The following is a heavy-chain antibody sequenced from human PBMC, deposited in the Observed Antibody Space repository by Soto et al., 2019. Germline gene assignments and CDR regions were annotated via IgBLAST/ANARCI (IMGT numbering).Heavy chain of an antibody. CDR2: IIPIFGTA. CDR3: ARAPLGGDYPWGSQRYYGMDV. Sequence: GASVKVSCRASGGTFSSYAISWVRQAPGQGLEWMGGIIPIFGTANYAQKFQGRVTITADESTSTAYMELSSLRSEDTAVYYCARAPLGGDYPWGSQRYYGMDVWGQGTTVTVSS. D-gene: IGHD4-17*01. V-gene: IGHV1-69*13. J-gene: IGHJ6*02. CDR1: GGTFSSYA.